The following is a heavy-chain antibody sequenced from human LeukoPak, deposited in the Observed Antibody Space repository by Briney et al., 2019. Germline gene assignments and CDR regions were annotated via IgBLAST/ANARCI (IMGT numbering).Heavy chain of an antibody. V-gene: IGHV3-7*01. J-gene: IGHJ4*02. D-gene: IGHD2-15*01. Sequence: PGGSLRLSCAASGFTFSSYWMSWVRQAPGKGLEWVANIKQDGGEKYYVDSVKGRFTISRDNAKNSLYLQMNSLRAEDTAVYYCARSAPYCSGGSCYGGGSYFDYWGQGTLVTVSS. CDR3: ARSAPYCSGGSCYGGGSYFDY. CDR1: GFTFSSYW. CDR2: IKQDGGEK.